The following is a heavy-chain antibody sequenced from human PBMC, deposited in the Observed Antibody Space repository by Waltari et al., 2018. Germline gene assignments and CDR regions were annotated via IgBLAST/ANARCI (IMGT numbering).Heavy chain of an antibody. CDR2: IIPIFGTA. Sequence: QVQLVQSGAEVKKPGSSVKVSCKASGGTFSSYAISWVRQAPGQGLEWRGGIIPIFGTANYAQKFQGRVTITTDESTSTAYMELSSLRSEDTAVYYCASDYSGYDEGSYYYYYMDVWGKGTTVTVSS. CDR1: GGTFSSYA. D-gene: IGHD5-12*01. J-gene: IGHJ6*03. V-gene: IGHV1-69*05. CDR3: ASDYSGYDEGSYYYYYMDV.